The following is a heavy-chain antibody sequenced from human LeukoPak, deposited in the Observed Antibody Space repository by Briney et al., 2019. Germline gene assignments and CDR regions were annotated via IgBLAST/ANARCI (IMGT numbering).Heavy chain of an antibody. J-gene: IGHJ4*02. CDR2: VSGSGGGT. CDR3: ARVVGHFDY. CDR1: GFTFSTYA. V-gene: IGHV3-23*01. Sequence: GGSLRLSCAASGFTFSTYAMTWVRQAPGKGLEWVSSVSGSGGGTYYADSVKGRFTISRDNSRNTLYLQMNSLRAEDTAVYYCARVVGHFDYWGQGTLVTVSS.